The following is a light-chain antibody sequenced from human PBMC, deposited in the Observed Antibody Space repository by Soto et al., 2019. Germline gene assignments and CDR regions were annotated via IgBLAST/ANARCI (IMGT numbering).Light chain of an antibody. Sequence: QSVLTQPASVSGSPGQSITISRTGTSSDVGGYNYVSWYQQHPGKAPKLMIYDVSDRPSGVSNRFSGSKSGNTASLTISGLQAEDEADYYCGSYTTTSALVVFGGGTKVTV. J-gene: IGLJ2*01. CDR2: DVS. CDR3: GSYTTTSALVV. CDR1: SSDVGGYNY. V-gene: IGLV2-14*03.